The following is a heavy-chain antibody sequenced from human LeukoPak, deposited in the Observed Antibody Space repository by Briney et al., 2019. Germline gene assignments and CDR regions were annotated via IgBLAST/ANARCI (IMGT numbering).Heavy chain of an antibody. CDR1: GGSISSGSYY. J-gene: IGHJ5*02. D-gene: IGHD1-14*01. V-gene: IGHV4-61*02. CDR2: IFTSGST. Sequence: SETLSLTCTVSGGSISSGSYYWSWIRQPAGKGLEWIGRIFTSGSTNYNPSLKSRVTISVDTSKNQFSLKLSSVTAADTAVYYCARDQIAVYDWFDPWGQGTLVTVSS. CDR3: ARDQIAVYDWFDP.